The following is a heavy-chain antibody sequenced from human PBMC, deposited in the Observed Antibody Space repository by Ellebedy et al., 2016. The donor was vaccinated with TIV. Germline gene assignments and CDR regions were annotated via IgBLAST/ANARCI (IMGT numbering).Heavy chain of an antibody. CDR2: INHSGST. CDR3: ARGRNYDFRSRSPRLDY. J-gene: IGHJ4*02. V-gene: IGHV4-34*01. D-gene: IGHD3-3*01. CDR1: GGSFSGYY. Sequence: SETLSLTXTVYGGSFSGYYWSWIRQPPGKGLEWIGKINHSGSTNYNPSLKSRVTISVDTSKNQFSLKLSSVTAADTAVYYCARGRNYDFRSRSPRLDYWGQGTLVTVSS.